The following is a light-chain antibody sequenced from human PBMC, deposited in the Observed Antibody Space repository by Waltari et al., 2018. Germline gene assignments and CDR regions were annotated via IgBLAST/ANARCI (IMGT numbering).Light chain of an antibody. CDR3: QSYDSSLSASV. V-gene: IGLV1-40*01. CDR1: SPNIGAGSD. J-gene: IGLJ3*02. CDR2: ANN. Sequence: QSGLTQPPSVSGAPGQRVPIPCTGSSPNIGAGSDVHWYQLLPGTAPQLLIYANNTRPSGVPDRFSGSKSGTSASLAITGLQVEDEADYYCQSYDSSLSASVFGGGTKLTVL.